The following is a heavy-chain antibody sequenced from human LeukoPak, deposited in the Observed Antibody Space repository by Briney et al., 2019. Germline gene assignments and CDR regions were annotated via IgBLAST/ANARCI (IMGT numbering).Heavy chain of an antibody. CDR2: IYPGDSDI. J-gene: IGHJ4*02. Sequence: GASLKISCKGSGSTFSTYCIGWVRPMPGKGLEWMGIIYPGDSDIRYSPSFQGQVTISADKSITTAYLQWSSLKASDTAMYYCARHRYSGSYYEGFDYWGQGTLVTVSS. CDR3: ARHRYSGSYYEGFDY. CDR1: GSTFSTYC. V-gene: IGHV5-51*01. D-gene: IGHD1-26*01.